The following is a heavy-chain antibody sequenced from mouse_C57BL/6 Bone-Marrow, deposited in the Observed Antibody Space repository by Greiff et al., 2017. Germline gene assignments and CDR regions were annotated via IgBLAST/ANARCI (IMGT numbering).Heavy chain of an antibody. CDR1: GYTFTDYY. CDR3: ARVGIPFDY. V-gene: IGHV1-76*01. J-gene: IGHJ2*01. CDR2: IYPGSGNT. Sequence: QVHVKQSGAELVRPGASVKLSCKASGYTFTDYYINWVKQRPGQGLEWIARIYPGSGNTYYNEKFKGKATLTAEKSSSTAYMQLSSLTSEDSAVYFCARVGIPFDYWGQGTTLTVSS. D-gene: IGHD5-1-1*01.